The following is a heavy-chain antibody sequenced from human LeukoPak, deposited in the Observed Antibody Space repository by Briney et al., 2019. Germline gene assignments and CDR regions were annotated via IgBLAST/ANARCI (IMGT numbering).Heavy chain of an antibody. CDR1: GFTFSSYS. CDR3: AGDPVGGYSRFDY. Sequence: GGSLRLSCAASGFTFSSYSMNWVRQAPGKGLEWVSSISSSSSYIYYADSVKGRFTISRDNAKNSLYLQMNSLRAEDTAVYYCAGDPVGGYSRFDYWGQGTLVTVSS. V-gene: IGHV3-21*01. D-gene: IGHD3-22*01. CDR2: ISSSSSYI. J-gene: IGHJ4*02.